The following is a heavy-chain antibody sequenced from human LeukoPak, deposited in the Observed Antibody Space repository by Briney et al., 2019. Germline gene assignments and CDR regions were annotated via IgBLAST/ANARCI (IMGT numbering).Heavy chain of an antibody. CDR3: AKDPYSTGLFQGYYFDY. V-gene: IGHV3-23*01. CDR1: GLTFSTYA. D-gene: IGHD6-19*01. J-gene: IGHJ4*02. CDR2: ISGRGDRI. Sequence: GGSLRLSCAASGLTFSTYAMSWVRQAPGKGLEWVSGISGRGDRIYYADSVKGRFTISRDNSKNTLYLQMDSLRDGDTAVYYCAKDPYSTGLFQGYYFDYWGQGTLVTVSS.